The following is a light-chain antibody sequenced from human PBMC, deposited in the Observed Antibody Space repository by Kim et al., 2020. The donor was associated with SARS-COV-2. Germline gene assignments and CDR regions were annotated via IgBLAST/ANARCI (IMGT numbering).Light chain of an antibody. CDR2: GKN. J-gene: IGLJ2*01. CDR1: SLRSYY. Sequence: SSELTQDPAMSVALGQTVRITCQGDSLRSYYASWYQQKPGQAPVLVIYGKNNRPSGIPDRFSGSSSGNTASLTITGAQAEDEADYYCNSRDSSGNHLVVFGGGTKLTVL. V-gene: IGLV3-19*01. CDR3: NSRDSSGNHLVV.